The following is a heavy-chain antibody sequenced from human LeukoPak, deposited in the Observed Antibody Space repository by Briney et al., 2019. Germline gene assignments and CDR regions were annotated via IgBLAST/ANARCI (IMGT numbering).Heavy chain of an antibody. CDR2: ISYDGSHK. D-gene: IGHD3/OR15-3a*01. Sequence: GGSLRLSCAASGFIFSSYGMHWVRQAPGKGLEWVAVISYDGSHKYYADSVKGRFTISRDNSKNTLYRQMNSLRAEDTAVYYCAKEQLDWLFGNYYRHGMDVWGQGTTVTVSS. J-gene: IGHJ6*02. CDR1: GFIFSSYG. V-gene: IGHV3-30*18. CDR3: AKEQLDWLFGNYYRHGMDV.